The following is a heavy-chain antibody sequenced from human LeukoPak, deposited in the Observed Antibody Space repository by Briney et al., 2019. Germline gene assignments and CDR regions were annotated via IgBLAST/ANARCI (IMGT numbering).Heavy chain of an antibody. CDR1: GSSISIYY. CDR2: IYNSGST. Sequence: SETLSLTCTVSGSSISIYYWNWIRQPPGKGLEWIGSIYNSGSTTYNPSLKSRVTISGDTSKNQFSLKLSSVTAADTAVYYCTRDRELGFWGQGTLVTVSS. J-gene: IGHJ4*02. V-gene: IGHV4-59*01. CDR3: TRDRELGF. D-gene: IGHD1-26*01.